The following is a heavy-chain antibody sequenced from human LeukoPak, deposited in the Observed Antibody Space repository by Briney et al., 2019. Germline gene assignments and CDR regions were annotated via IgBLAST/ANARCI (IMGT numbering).Heavy chain of an antibody. V-gene: IGHV4-59*01. CDR2: IYYSGST. D-gene: IGHD2-15*01. CDR3: ARFCSGGRCPDY. Sequence: SETLSLTCTVSGGSISSYYWTWLRQPPGKGLEWIGYIYYSGSTNYNPSLKGRVTISVDTSKNQFSLKLSSVTAADTAVYYCARFCSGGRCPDYWGQGTLVTVSS. CDR1: GGSISSYY. J-gene: IGHJ4*02.